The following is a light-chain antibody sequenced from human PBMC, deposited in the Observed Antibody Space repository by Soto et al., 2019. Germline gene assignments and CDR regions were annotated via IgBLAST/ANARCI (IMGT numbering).Light chain of an antibody. J-gene: IGKJ5*01. CDR2: GAS. CDR3: QQRSNWIT. Sequence: EIVLTQSPGTLSLSPGDRAALSCGASQSVSGSNLAWYQQKPGQPPRLLIFGASNRATGIPARFSGSGSGTDFTLTISSLEPEDFAVYYCQQRSNWITFGQGTRLEIK. CDR1: QSVSGSN. V-gene: IGKV3D-20*02.